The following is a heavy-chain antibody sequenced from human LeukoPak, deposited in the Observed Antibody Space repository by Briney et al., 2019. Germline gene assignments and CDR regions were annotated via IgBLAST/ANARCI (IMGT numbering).Heavy chain of an antibody. CDR2: IYTSGST. CDR3: AREPDDYYYYMDV. J-gene: IGHJ6*03. V-gene: IGHV4-4*07. D-gene: IGHD3-3*01. CDR1: GGSISSYY. Sequence: PSETLPLTCTVSGGSISSYYWSWIRQPAGKGLEWIGRIYTSGSTNYNPSLKSRVTISVDKSKNQFSLKLSSVTAADTAVYYCAREPDDYYYYMDVWGKGTTVTVSS.